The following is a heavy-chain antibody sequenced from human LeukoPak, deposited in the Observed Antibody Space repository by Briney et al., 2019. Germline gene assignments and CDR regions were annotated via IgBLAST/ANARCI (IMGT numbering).Heavy chain of an antibody. CDR2: INHSGST. J-gene: IGHJ6*03. CDR3: ARHPSKLYSGYDTYYYYYYMDV. V-gene: IGHV4-34*01. Sequence: PSETLSLTCAVYGGSFSGYYWSWIRQPPGKGLEWIGEINHSGSTNYNPSLKSRVTISVDTSKNQFSLKLSSVTAADTAVYYCARHPSKLYSGYDTYYYYYYMDVWGKGTTVTISS. CDR1: GGSFSGYY. D-gene: IGHD5-12*01.